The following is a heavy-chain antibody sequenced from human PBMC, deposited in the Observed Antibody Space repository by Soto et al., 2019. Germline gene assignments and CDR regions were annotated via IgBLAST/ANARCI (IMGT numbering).Heavy chain of an antibody. CDR2: IKPDGSEK. CDR1: GFTFSSYW. D-gene: IGHD3-10*01. V-gene: IGHV3-7*04. J-gene: IGHJ4*02. Sequence: EVQLVESGGGLVQPGGSLRLSCAASGFTFSSYWMVWVRQAPGKGLEWVANIKPDGSEKYYVDSVKGRFTISRDNARKSLYRKMNGLRAEETAVYYCVRDAHRGGDFDYWGQGTLVTVSS. CDR3: VRDAHRGGDFDY.